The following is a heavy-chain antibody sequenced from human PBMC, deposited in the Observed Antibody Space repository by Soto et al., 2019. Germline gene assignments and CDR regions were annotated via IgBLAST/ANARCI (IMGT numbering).Heavy chain of an antibody. D-gene: IGHD2-21*01. CDR1: GDSISRGYH. V-gene: IGHV4-38-2*01. CDR3: PRTPSVGYSPY. Sequence: PSETLSLTCGVSGDSISRGYHWAWIRQPPGKGLEWVASIYNTGTTYYNPSLTSRVTISVDKSKNQFSLKLTSVTAADSAVYYCPRTPSVGYSPYFGQANMVTVS. J-gene: IGHJ4*02. CDR2: IYNTGTT.